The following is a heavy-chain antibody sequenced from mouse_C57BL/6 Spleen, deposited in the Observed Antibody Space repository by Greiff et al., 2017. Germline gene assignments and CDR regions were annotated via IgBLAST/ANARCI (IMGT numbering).Heavy chain of an antibody. CDR1: GFPFSSYA. D-gene: IGHD2-4*01. CDR3: ARVYDYDWFAY. V-gene: IGHV5-4*03. CDR2: ISDGGSYT. Sequence: DVKLVESGGCLVKPGGSLRLSCAASGFPFSSYAMSWVRQTPEKRLECVATISDGGSYTYYPDNVKGRFTISRDNAKNNLYLQMSHLKSEDTAMYYCARVYDYDWFAYWGQGTLFTVSA. J-gene: IGHJ3*01.